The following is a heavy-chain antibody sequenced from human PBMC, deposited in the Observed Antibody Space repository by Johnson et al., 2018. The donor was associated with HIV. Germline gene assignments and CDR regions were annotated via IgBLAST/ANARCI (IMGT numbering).Heavy chain of an antibody. CDR3: ARAGIAARPPTRPPDAFDI. V-gene: IGHV3-30-3*01. Sequence: QEQLVESGGGVVQPGRSLRLSCAASGFTFSSYAMHWVRQAPAKGLEWVAVISYDGRNKYYADSVTVRFPISRDNSKNTLYLQMNSLRAEDTAVYYCARAGIAARPPTRPPDAFDIWGQGTMVTVSS. CDR1: GFTFSSYA. CDR2: ISYDGRNK. D-gene: IGHD6-6*01. J-gene: IGHJ3*02.